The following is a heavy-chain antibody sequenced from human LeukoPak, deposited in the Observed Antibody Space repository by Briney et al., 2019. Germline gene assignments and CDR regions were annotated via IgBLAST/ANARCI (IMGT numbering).Heavy chain of an antibody. J-gene: IGHJ3*02. D-gene: IGHD2-2*01. V-gene: IGHV1-46*01. CDR3: ARVVPAPNAFDI. CDR1: GYTFTSYY. CDR2: INPSGGST. Sequence: VSVKVPCKASGYTFTSYYMHWVRQAPGQGLEWMGIINPSGGSTSYAQKFQGRVTMTRDTSTSTVYMELSSLRSEDTAVYYCARVVPAPNAFDIWGQGTMVTVSS.